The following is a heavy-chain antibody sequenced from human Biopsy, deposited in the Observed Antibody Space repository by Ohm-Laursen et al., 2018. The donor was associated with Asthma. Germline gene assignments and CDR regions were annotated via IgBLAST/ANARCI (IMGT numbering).Heavy chain of an antibody. CDR3: ARHWDWGSFFDY. Sequence: SDTLSLTCTVSGGSMSSSSYYWGWIRQPPGKGLEWMGNISYTGSAYHNPSLKSRATISVDTSKNHFSRMRTSVTAADTAVYYCARHWDWGSFFDYWGQGTPVTVSS. CDR1: GGSMSSSSYY. V-gene: IGHV4-39*01. D-gene: IGHD7-27*01. CDR2: ISYTGSA. J-gene: IGHJ4*02.